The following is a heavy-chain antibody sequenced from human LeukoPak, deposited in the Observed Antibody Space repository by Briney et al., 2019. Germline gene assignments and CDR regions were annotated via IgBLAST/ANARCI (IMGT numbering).Heavy chain of an antibody. J-gene: IGHJ6*02. CDR2: ISSSGSTI. CDR1: GFTFSSYA. V-gene: IGHV3-48*04. CDR3: ARVAGSPGYYYYGMDV. D-gene: IGHD6-19*01. Sequence: GGSLRLSCAASGFTFSSYAMSWVRQAPGKGLEWVSYISSSGSTIYYADSVKGRFTISRDNAKNSLYLQMNSLRAEDTAVYYCARVAGSPGYYYYGMDVWGQGTTVIVSS.